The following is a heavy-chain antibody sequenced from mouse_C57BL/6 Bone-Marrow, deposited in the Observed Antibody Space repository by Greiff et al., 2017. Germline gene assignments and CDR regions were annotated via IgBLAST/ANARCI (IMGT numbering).Heavy chain of an antibody. J-gene: IGHJ2*01. D-gene: IGHD2-4*01. Sequence: VQLQQPGAELVMPGASVKLSCKASGYTFTSYWMHWVKQRPGQGLEWIGEIDPSDSYTNYNQKFKGKSTLTVDKASSTAYMQLISLTSEDSAVYYCARSYYDYGYFDYWGQGTTLTVSS. V-gene: IGHV1-69*01. CDR2: IDPSDSYT. CDR1: GYTFTSYW. CDR3: ARSYYDYGYFDY.